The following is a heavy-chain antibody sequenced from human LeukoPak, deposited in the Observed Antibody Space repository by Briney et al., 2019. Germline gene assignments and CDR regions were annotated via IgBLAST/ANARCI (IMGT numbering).Heavy chain of an antibody. CDR3: AVGPMVRGVTRAEYFQH. V-gene: IGHV1-18*01. CDR1: GYTFTSYG. CDR2: ISAYNGNT. Sequence: GASVKVSCKASGYTFTSYGINWVRQAPGQGLEWMGWISAYNGNTNYAQKLQGRVTMTTDTSTSTAYMELSSLRSEDTAVYYCAVGPMVRGVTRAEYFQHWGQGTLVTVSS. D-gene: IGHD3-10*01. J-gene: IGHJ1*01.